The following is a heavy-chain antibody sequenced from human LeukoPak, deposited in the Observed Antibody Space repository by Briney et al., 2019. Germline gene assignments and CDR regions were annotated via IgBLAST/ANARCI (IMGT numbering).Heavy chain of an antibody. CDR1: GGSISSYY. CDR2: IYYSGST. J-gene: IGHJ4*02. V-gene: IGHV4-59*01. CDR3: ARAILRPTSSFDFDY. D-gene: IGHD6-6*01. Sequence: SETLSLTCIVSGGSISSYYWSWIRQPPGKGLEWIGYIYYSGSTNYNPSLKSRVTISVDTSKNQFSLKLSSVTAADTAVYYCARAILRPTSSFDFDYWGQGTLVTVSS.